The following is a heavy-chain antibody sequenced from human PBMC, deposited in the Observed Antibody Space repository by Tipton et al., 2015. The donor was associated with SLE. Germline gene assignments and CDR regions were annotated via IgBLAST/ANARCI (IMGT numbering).Heavy chain of an antibody. Sequence: SLRLSCAASGFTLNNDWMHWVRQAPGKGLVWVSRIKPDGRTINYADVVKGRFTISRDSAENTLYLQMNSLRAEDTAVYYCARCGSPLPGGVEVGVTPDTFDLWGQGTMVTVSS. V-gene: IGHV3-74*01. CDR3: ARCGSPLPGGVEVGVTPDTFDL. J-gene: IGHJ3*01. D-gene: IGHD3-3*01. CDR1: GFTLNNDW. CDR2: IKPDGRTI.